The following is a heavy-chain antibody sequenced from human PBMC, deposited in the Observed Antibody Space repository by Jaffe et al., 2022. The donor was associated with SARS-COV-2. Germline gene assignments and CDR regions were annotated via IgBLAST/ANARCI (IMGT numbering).Heavy chain of an antibody. CDR2: IYYSGST. Sequence: QLQLQESGPGLVKPSETLSLTCTVSGGSISSSSYYWGWIRQPPGKGLEWIGSIYYSGSTYYNPSLKSRVTISVDTSKNQFSLKLSSVTAADTAVYYCARPEVVLDAFDIWGQGTMVTVSS. V-gene: IGHV4-39*01. J-gene: IGHJ3*02. CDR3: ARPEVVLDAFDI. D-gene: IGHD2-15*01. CDR1: GGSISSSSYY.